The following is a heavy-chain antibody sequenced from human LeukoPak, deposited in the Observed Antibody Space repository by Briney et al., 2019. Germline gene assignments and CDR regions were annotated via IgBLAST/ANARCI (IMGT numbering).Heavy chain of an antibody. D-gene: IGHD6-13*01. J-gene: IGHJ6*03. Sequence: GGSLRLSCAASGFTFSDYYMTWIRQAPGKGLEWVSSISSSSSYIYYADSVKGRFTISRDNAKNSLYLQMNSLRAEDTAVYYCARVKRVAAADYYYYYYMDVWGKGTTVTVSS. V-gene: IGHV3-11*06. CDR2: ISSSSSYI. CDR1: GFTFSDYY. CDR3: ARVKRVAAADYYYYYYMDV.